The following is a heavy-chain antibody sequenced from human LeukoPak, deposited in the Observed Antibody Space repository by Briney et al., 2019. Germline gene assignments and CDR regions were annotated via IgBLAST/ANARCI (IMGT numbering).Heavy chain of an antibody. CDR1: GGSISSSSYY. Sequence: SETLSLTCTVSGGSISSSSYYWGWIRQPPGKGLEWIGSIYYSGSTYYNPSLKSRVTISVDTSKNQFSLKLSSVTAADTAVYYCAAYCSSTSCYTEIDYWGQGTLVTVSS. CDR3: AAYCSSTSCYTEIDY. J-gene: IGHJ4*02. D-gene: IGHD2-2*02. CDR2: IYYSGST. V-gene: IGHV4-39*01.